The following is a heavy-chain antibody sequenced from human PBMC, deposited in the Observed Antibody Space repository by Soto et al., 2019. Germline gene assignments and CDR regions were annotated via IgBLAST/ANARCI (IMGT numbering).Heavy chain of an antibody. D-gene: IGHD3-3*01. Sequence: ASVKVSCKASGYTFTSYDINWVRQATGQGLEWMGWMNPNSGNTGYAQKFQGRVTMTRNTSISTAYMELSSLRSEDTAVYYCARLRRLSWSGYYNFYYYYGMDVWGQGTTVTVSS. CDR3: ARLRRLSWSGYYNFYYYYGMDV. CDR1: GYTFTSYD. V-gene: IGHV1-8*01. J-gene: IGHJ6*02. CDR2: MNPNSGNT.